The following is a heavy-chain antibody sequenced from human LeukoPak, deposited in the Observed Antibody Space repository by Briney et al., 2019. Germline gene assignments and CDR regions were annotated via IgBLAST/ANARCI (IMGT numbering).Heavy chain of an antibody. CDR3: ARAIWFGESHFDY. J-gene: IGHJ4*02. V-gene: IGHV1-8*01. CDR1: GYTFTRYD. CDR2: MNPNSGNT. D-gene: IGHD3-10*01. Sequence: SVKVSCKASGYTFTRYDINWVRQATGQGLEWMRWMNPNSGNTGYAQKFQGRVTMTRNTSISTAYMEMSSLRSEDTAVYYCARAIWFGESHFDYWGQGTLVTVSS.